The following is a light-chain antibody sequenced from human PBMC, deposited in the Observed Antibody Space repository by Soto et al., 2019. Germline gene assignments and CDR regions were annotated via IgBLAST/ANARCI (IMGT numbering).Light chain of an antibody. CDR2: GAS. CDR3: QQYNNWPPIT. Sequence: EILMTQSPDTLSLSPGESATRSCRASQRVYSNLAWYQQRPGQAPRLLIYGASTRATGVPARFSGRGSGTEFTLTISSLQSEDFAVYYCQQYNNWPPITFGQGTRLEIK. J-gene: IGKJ5*01. CDR1: QRVYSN. V-gene: IGKV3-15*01.